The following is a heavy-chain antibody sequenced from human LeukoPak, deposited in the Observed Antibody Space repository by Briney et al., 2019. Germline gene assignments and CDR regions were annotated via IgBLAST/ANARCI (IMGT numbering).Heavy chain of an antibody. J-gene: IGHJ4*02. Sequence: ASVRVSCKASGYTFTSYYMHWVRQAPGQGLEWMGIINPSGGSTSYAQKFQGRVTMTRDMSTSTVYMELSSLRSEDTAVYYCARSVDTAMVIDYWGQGTLVTVSS. CDR1: GYTFTSYY. D-gene: IGHD5-18*01. CDR3: ARSVDTAMVIDY. V-gene: IGHV1-46*01. CDR2: INPSGGST.